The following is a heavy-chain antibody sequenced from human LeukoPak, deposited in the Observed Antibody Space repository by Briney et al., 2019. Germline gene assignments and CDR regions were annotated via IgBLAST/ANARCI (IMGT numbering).Heavy chain of an antibody. CDR3: ARWDDGVWAFGN. J-gene: IGHJ4*02. CDR1: GYSISSGYF. Sequence: PSETLSLTCIVSGYSISSGYFWGWIRQPPGKGLEWIGRIYPSLKSRVTISVDTSKNQFSLRLTSVTAADTAVYYCARWDDGVWAFGNWGPGTLVTVSA. D-gene: IGHD4-17*01. V-gene: IGHV4-38-2*02. CDR2: IY.